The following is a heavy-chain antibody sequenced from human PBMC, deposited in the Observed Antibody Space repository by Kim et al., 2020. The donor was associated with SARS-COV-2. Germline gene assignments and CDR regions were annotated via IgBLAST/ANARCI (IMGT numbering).Heavy chain of an antibody. CDR2: ISSSSSYI. V-gene: IGHV3-21*01. CDR1: GFTFSSYS. Sequence: GGSLRLSCAASGFTFSSYSMNWVRQAPGKGLEWVSSISSSSSYIYYADSVKGRFTISRDNAKNSLYLQMNSLRAEDTAVYYCARDYWTYYDILTGYPPYYYYYGMDVWGQGTTVTVSS. CDR3: ARDYWTYYDILTGYPPYYYYYGMDV. D-gene: IGHD3-9*01. J-gene: IGHJ6*02.